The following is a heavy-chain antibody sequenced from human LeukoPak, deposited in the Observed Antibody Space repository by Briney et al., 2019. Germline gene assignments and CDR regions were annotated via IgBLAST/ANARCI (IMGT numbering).Heavy chain of an antibody. CDR3: AKTSGGITMIVVVAYYFDY. J-gene: IGHJ4*02. D-gene: IGHD3-22*01. V-gene: IGHV3-23*01. CDR1: GFTFSSNY. Sequence: GGSLRLSCAASGFTFSSNYMSWVRQAPGKGLEWVSAISGSGGSTYYADSVKGRFTISRDNSNHTLYLQMNSLRAEDTAVYYCAKTSGGITMIVVVAYYFDYWGQGTLVTGSS. CDR2: ISGSGGST.